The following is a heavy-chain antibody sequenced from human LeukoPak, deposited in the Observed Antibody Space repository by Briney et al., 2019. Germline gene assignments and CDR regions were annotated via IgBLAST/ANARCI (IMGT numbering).Heavy chain of an antibody. Sequence: GGSLRLSCAASGFTFSSYAMHWVRQAPGKGLEWVAVISYDGSNKYYADSVKGRFTISRDNSKNTLYLQVNSLRAEDTAVYYCAKDGRVVGAALSAYWGQGTLVTVSS. CDR3: AKDGRVVGAALSAY. V-gene: IGHV3-30*04. J-gene: IGHJ4*02. CDR1: GFTFSSYA. CDR2: ISYDGSNK. D-gene: IGHD1-26*01.